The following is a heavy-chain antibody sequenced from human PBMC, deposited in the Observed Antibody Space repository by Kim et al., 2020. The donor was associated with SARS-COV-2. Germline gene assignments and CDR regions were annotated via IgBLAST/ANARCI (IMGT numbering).Heavy chain of an antibody. CDR2: ISGSGGST. CDR3: AATGRVVVINDAFDI. Sequence: GGSLRLSCAASGFTFSSYAMSWVRQAPGKGLEWVSAISGSGGSTYYADSVKGRFTISRDNSKNTLYLQMNSLRAEDTAVYYCAATGRVVVINDAFDIWGQGTMVTVSS. J-gene: IGHJ3*02. V-gene: IGHV3-23*01. D-gene: IGHD3-22*01. CDR1: GFTFSSYA.